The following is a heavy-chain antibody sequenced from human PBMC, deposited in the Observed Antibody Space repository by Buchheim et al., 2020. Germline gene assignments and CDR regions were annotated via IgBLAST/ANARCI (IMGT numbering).Heavy chain of an antibody. CDR2: ISYDGSNK. Sequence: QVQLVESGGGVVQPGRSLRLSCAASGFTFSSYGMHWVRQAPGKGLEWVAVISYDGSNKYYADSVKGRFTISRDNSKNTLYLQMNSLRAEDTAVYYCASAARMAAAGTNYYYLDVWGKGTT. J-gene: IGHJ6*03. V-gene: IGHV3-30*03. CDR3: ASAARMAAAGTNYYYLDV. D-gene: IGHD6-13*01. CDR1: GFTFSSYG.